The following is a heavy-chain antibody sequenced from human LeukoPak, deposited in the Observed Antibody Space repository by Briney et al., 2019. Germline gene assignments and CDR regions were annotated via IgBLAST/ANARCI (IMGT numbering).Heavy chain of an antibody. Sequence: SRTLSLTCTVSGASISSYYWSWIRQPPGKGLQWIGYFYYSGSSNYNPSLKSRVTISGDTSKNQFSLKLTSVTAADTAIYYCARISPAAGAFDIWGRGTMVTVSA. J-gene: IGHJ3*02. D-gene: IGHD6-13*01. CDR2: FYYSGSS. CDR3: ARISPAAGAFDI. CDR1: GASISSYY. V-gene: IGHV4-59*01.